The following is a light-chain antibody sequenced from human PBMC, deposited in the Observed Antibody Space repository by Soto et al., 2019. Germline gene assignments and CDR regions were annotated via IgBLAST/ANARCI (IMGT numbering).Light chain of an antibody. CDR2: TAS. Sequence: VIWMTQSPSLVSAPTGDRVTISCRPSQDIGRYLAWYRQKPGEAPELLIYTASTLQTGVPSRFSGSGSETDFTLTISRLQSEDSATYYCQQYYSFPYTFGQGTKLEIK. J-gene: IGKJ2*01. V-gene: IGKV1D-8*01. CDR3: QQYYSFPYT. CDR1: QDIGRY.